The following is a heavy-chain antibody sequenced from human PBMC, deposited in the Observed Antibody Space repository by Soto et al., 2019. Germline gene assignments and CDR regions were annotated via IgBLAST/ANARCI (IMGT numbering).Heavy chain of an antibody. CDR2: IYYSGST. J-gene: IGHJ4*02. D-gene: IGHD6-6*01. V-gene: IGHV4-61*01. CDR3: AREYSSSSSFDY. CDR1: VGSFSSGSYY. Sequence: PSETLSLTCTVSVGSFSSGSYYWIWIRQPPGKGLEWIGYIYYSGSTNYNPSLKSRVTISVDTSKNQFSLKLSSVTAADTAVYYCAREYSSSSSFDYWGQGTLVTVS.